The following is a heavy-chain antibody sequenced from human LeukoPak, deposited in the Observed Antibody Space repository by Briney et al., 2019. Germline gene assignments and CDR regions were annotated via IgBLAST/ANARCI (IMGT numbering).Heavy chain of an antibody. D-gene: IGHD6-13*01. V-gene: IGHV4-59*01. CDR3: ARMGGAAGLFDP. CDR1: GGSIGSYY. Sequence: TSETLSLTCTVSGGSIGSYYWSWIRQPPGKGLEWIGYIYYSGSTNYNPSLKSRVTISVDTSKNQFSLKLSSVTAADTAVYYCARMGGAAGLFDPWGQGTLVTVSS. J-gene: IGHJ5*02. CDR2: IYYSGST.